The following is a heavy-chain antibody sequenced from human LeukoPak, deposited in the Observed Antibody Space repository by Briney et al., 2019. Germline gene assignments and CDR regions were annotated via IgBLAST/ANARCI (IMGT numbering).Heavy chain of an antibody. Sequence: SGPTLVNPTQTLTLTCTFSGFSLSTSGMCVSWIRQHPGKALEWLARIDWDDDKYYSTSLKTRLTISKDTSKNQVVLTMTNMDPVDTATYYCARTPNIAVAANFDYWGQGTLVTVSS. D-gene: IGHD6-19*01. CDR3: ARTPNIAVAANFDY. CDR1: GFSLSTSGMC. V-gene: IGHV2-70*11. CDR2: IDWDDDK. J-gene: IGHJ4*02.